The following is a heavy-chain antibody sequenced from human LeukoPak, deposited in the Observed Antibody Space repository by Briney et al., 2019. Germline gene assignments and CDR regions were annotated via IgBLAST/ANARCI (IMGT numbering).Heavy chain of an antibody. CDR2: ISSSSSYI. Sequence: GGSLRLSCAASGFTLSNYAMNWVRQAPGKGLEWVSSISSSSSYIYYADSVKGRFTISRDNAKNSLYLQMNSLRAEDTAVYYCARGRRGNYDFWSGPMDYWGQGTLVTVSS. D-gene: IGHD3-3*01. J-gene: IGHJ4*02. CDR1: GFTLSNYA. CDR3: ARGRRGNYDFWSGPMDY. V-gene: IGHV3-21*01.